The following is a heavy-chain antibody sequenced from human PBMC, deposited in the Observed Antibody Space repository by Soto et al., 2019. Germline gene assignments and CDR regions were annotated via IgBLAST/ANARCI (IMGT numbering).Heavy chain of an antibody. CDR1: GFTFSNAW. D-gene: IGHD3-3*01. CDR2: IKSKTDGGTT. J-gene: IGHJ6*03. CDR3: TTEESGVGGNNYYYYYMDV. V-gene: IGHV3-15*01. Sequence: GGSLRLSCAASGFTFSNAWMSWVRQAPGKGLEWVGRIKSKTDGGTTDYAAPVKGRFTISRDDSKNTLYLQMNSLKTEDTAVYYCTTEESGVGGNNYYYYYMDVWGKGTTVTVSS.